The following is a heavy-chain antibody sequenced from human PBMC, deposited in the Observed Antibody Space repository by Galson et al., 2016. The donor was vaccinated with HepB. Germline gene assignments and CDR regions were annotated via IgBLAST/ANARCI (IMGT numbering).Heavy chain of an antibody. V-gene: IGHV5-51*01. CDR1: GYSFTSYW. CDR3: ARSGLGYCTDGSCFIDY. D-gene: IGHD2-15*01. CDR2: IYPGDSDT. J-gene: IGHJ4*02. Sequence: QSGAEVKKSGESLRISCKASGYSFTSYWIGWVRQMPGKGLEWMGMIYPGDSDTRYSPSLQGQVTISVDKSISTAYLQWSSLKASDTAMYYCARSGLGYCTDGSCFIDYWGQGTLVTVSS.